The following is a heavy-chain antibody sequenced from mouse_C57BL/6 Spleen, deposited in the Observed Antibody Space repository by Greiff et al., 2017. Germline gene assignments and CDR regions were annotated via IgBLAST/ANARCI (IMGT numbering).Heavy chain of an antibody. CDR2: INYDGSST. D-gene: IGHD1-1*01. V-gene: IGHV5-16*01. CDR1: GFTFSDYY. Sequence: EVKLQESEGGLVQPGRSMKLSCTASGFTFSDYYMAWVRQVPEKGLEWVANINYDGSSTYYLDSLKSRFIISRDNAKNILYLQMSSLKSEDTATYYCARVNYYGSSPYAMDYWGQGTSVTVSS. CDR3: ARVNYYGSSPYAMDY. J-gene: IGHJ4*01.